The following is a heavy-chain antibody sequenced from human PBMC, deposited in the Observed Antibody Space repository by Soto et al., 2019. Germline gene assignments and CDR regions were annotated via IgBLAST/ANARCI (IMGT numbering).Heavy chain of an antibody. V-gene: IGHV3-15*01. Sequence: GGSLRLSCAASGFTFSNAWMSWVRQAPGKGLEWVGRIKSKTDGGTTDYAAPVKGRFTISRDNSKNTLYLQMSSLRAEDTAVYYCASHSGWYFAYWGLGTLVTVSS. J-gene: IGHJ4*02. CDR3: ASHSGWYFAY. D-gene: IGHD6-19*01. CDR1: GFTFSNAW. CDR2: IKSKTDGGTT.